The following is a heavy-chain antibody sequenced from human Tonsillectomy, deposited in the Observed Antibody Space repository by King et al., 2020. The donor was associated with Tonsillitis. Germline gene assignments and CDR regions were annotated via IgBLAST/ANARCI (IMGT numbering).Heavy chain of an antibody. V-gene: IGHV1-18*01. CDR2: ISAYNGNT. D-gene: IGHD1-26*01. Sequence: QLVQSGAEVKKHGASVKVSCKASGYTFTSYGISWVRQAPGQGLEWMGWISAYNGNTNYAQKLQGRVTMTTDTSTSTAYMELRSLRSDDTAVYYCARDLSRRGSYYFGYWGQGTLVTVSS. CDR1: GYTFTSYG. CDR3: ARDLSRRGSYYFGY. J-gene: IGHJ4*02.